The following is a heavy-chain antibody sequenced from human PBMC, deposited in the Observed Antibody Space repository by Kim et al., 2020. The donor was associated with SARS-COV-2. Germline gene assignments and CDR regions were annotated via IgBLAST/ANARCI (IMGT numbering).Heavy chain of an antibody. Sequence: TYSEGFQARVTITRGTSASMAYMDLSSLTSEDTAVYYCARDRKVDYYFDYWGQGTLVTVSS. CDR3: ARDRKVDYYFDY. V-gene: IGHV1-3*01. J-gene: IGHJ4*02.